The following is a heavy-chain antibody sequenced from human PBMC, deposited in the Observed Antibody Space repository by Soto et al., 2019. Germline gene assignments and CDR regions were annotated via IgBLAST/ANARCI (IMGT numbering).Heavy chain of an antibody. CDR2: ICCGGGNT. CDR3: AKDLQQLTGW. CDR1: GFTFSSYA. D-gene: IGHD6-13*01. V-gene: IGHV3-23*01. J-gene: IGHJ4*02. Sequence: GGSLRLSCAASGFTFSSYAMHWVRQAPGKGLEWVSAICCGGGNTYYADSVKGRFTISRDNSKNTLYLQMNSLRAEDTAVYYCAKDLQQLTGWGGQGTLVTVSS.